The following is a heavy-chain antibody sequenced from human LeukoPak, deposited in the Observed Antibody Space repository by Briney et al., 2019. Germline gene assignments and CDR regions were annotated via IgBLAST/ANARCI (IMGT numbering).Heavy chain of an antibody. Sequence: KPSETLSLTCSVSGDSISSSRYFWGWIRQPPGKGLEWIGSIYYSGSLYYNPSLKSRVTISVDTSKNQFSLKLSSVTAADTAVYYCARVGDLGTYYGYFDYWGQGTLVTVSS. CDR3: ARVGDLGTYYGYFDY. CDR1: GDSISSSRYF. J-gene: IGHJ4*02. D-gene: IGHD3-10*01. CDR2: IYYSGSL. V-gene: IGHV4-39*07.